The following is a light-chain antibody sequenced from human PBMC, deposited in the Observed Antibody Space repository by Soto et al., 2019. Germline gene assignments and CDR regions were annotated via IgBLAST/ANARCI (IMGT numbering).Light chain of an antibody. CDR1: DDISNY. CDR3: QDYHSLVYT. CDR2: DAS. V-gene: IGKV1-27*01. Sequence: DIQMTQSPSSLSASVGDRVTITCRASDDISNYLAWYQQKPGKVPKLLVYDASTLQSGAPSRFSGSGSGTDFILTISSLQPEDVATYYWQDYHSLVYTFGQGTKLEIK. J-gene: IGKJ2*01.